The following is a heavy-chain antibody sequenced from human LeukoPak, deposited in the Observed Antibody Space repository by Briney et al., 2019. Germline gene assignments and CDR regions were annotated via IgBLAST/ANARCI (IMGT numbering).Heavy chain of an antibody. Sequence: GSLRLSCAASGFTFSSYAMSWVRQAPGKGLEWIGRMYSSGTTSYNPSLKSRVTMSVDTSKNQFSLGLSSVTAADTAVYYCARYGDTYYDILTLSRGAFDIWGQGTMVTVSS. J-gene: IGHJ3*02. V-gene: IGHV4-59*10. CDR2: MYSSGTT. D-gene: IGHD3-9*01. CDR3: ARYGDTYYDILTLSRGAFDI. CDR1: GFTFSSYA.